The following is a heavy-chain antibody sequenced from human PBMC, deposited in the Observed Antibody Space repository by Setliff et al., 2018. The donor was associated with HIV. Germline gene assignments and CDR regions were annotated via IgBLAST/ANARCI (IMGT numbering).Heavy chain of an antibody. CDR1: GASVSSDSYS. CDR2: IYSGVTT. D-gene: IGHD2-15*01. CDR3: ARGQCSGGSCWYFDS. J-gene: IGHJ4*02. V-gene: IGHV4-61*02. Sequence: PSETLSLTCTVSGASVSSDSYSWTWIRQPAGEKLEWIGRIYSGVTTEYSPSLKSRFTISRDESENTIFLEMNNVRVEDTALYYCARGQCSGGSCWYFDSWGQGTLVTVSS.